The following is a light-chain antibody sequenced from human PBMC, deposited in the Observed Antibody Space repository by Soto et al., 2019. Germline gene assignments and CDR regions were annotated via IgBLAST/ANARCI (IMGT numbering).Light chain of an antibody. CDR1: QSISSW. V-gene: IGKV1-5*03. Sequence: DIQMTQSPSTLSASVGDRVTITCRASQSISSWLAWYQQKPGKAPNLLMSKASSLESGVPSRFSGSGSGTEITLTISSLQPDDFATYYCQHYKSYPLTFGQGTKVEIK. J-gene: IGKJ1*01. CDR2: KAS. CDR3: QHYKSYPLT.